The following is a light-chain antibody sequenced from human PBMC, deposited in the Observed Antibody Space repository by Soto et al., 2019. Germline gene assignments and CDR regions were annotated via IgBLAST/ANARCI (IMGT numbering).Light chain of an antibody. CDR3: QQYGSPPWA. V-gene: IGKV3-20*01. CDR2: AAS. CDR1: QSVGSNF. Sequence: IVLTQSPGTLSLSPGERATLSCRASQSVGSNFLAWYQQKRGQATRILIYAASNRASGIPDRFSGSGSGSDFTITISILEPEDFAVYYCQQYGSPPWAFGQGTRVEI. J-gene: IGKJ1*01.